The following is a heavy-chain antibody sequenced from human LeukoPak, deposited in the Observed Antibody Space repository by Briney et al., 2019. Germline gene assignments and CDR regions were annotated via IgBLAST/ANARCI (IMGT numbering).Heavy chain of an antibody. CDR2: IYSSGNT. CDR1: GDSIIPYY. J-gene: IGHJ4*02. D-gene: IGHD1-26*01. Sequence: SETLSLTCSFSGDSIIPYYWSWIRQSPGKGLEWIGHIYSSGNTDYNSSLKSRVTISVDTSKSQFSLRLSSVTATDTAVYYCARLRWQLVGPYFDYWGQGILVTVSS. V-gene: IGHV4-59*01. CDR3: ARLRWQLVGPYFDY.